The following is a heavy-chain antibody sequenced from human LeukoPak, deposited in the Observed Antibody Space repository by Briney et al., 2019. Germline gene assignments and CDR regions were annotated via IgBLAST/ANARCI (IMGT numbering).Heavy chain of an antibody. D-gene: IGHD3-10*01. V-gene: IGHV3-30-3*01. CDR3: ARDALVRGVITAPDY. J-gene: IGHJ4*02. Sequence: GGSLRLSCAASGFTFSSYAIHWVRQAPGKGLEWVAVISYDGDNKYYADSVKGRFTISRDNSNNTMYLQMNSLRAEDTAVYYCARDALVRGVITAPDYWGQGTLVTVSS. CDR2: ISYDGDNK. CDR1: GFTFSSYA.